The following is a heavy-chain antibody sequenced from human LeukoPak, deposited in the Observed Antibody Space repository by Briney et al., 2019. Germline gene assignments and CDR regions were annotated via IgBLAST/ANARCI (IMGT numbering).Heavy chain of an antibody. J-gene: IGHJ4*02. Sequence: PSQTLSLTCTVSGGSISSGSYYWSWIRQPAGKGLEWIGRIYTSGSTNYNPSLKSRVTISVDTSKNQFSLKMRSVTAADTAVYYCARVRAVAGTPPDYWGQGTLVTVSS. V-gene: IGHV4-61*02. CDR3: ARVRAVAGTPPDY. CDR2: IYTSGST. CDR1: GGSISSGSYY. D-gene: IGHD6-19*01.